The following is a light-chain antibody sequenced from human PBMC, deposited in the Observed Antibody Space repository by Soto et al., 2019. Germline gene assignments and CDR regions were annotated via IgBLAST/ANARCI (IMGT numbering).Light chain of an antibody. CDR1: NRDVGSYNL. CDR2: EVR. CDR3: SLYTTTSTLV. Sequence: QSALTQPASVSGSPGQSITIACTGTNRDVGSYNLVSWYQQRPGEAPKLIISEVRNRPSGISYRFTGSKSGNTASLTISGLQAEDEADYYCSLYTTTSTLVFGGGPKVTVL. J-gene: IGLJ3*02. V-gene: IGLV2-14*01.